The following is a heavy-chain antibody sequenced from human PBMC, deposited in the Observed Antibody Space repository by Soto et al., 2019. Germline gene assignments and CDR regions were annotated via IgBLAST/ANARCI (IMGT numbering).Heavy chain of an antibody. CDR3: AKQAGGDENDFGY. D-gene: IGHD6-25*01. CDR2: LIPIFGSA. V-gene: IGHV1-69*12. CDR1: GGTFGTYA. Sequence: QVQLVQSGAEVRKPGSSVKVSCKASGGTFGTYAINWVRQAPGQGLEWMGGLIPIFGSANYAQKFQGRVTITADEATSTAYMEPSSLRPEDPAISYCAKQAGGDENDFGYWGQGTLVTVSS. J-gene: IGHJ4*02.